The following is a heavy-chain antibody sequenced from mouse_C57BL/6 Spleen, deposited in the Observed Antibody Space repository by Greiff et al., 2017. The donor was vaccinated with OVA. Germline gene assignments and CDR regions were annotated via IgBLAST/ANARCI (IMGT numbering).Heavy chain of an antibody. J-gene: IGHJ2*01. CDR2: INPNNGGT. D-gene: IGHD4-1*01. Sequence: SGPELVKPGASVKMSCKASGYTFTDYNMHWVKQSHGKSLEWIGYINPNNGGTSYNQKFKGKATLTVNKSSSTAYMELRSLTSEDSAVYYCARWSLGKGFDYWGQGTTLTVSS. CDR3: ARWSLGKGFDY. CDR1: GYTFTDYN. V-gene: IGHV1-22*01.